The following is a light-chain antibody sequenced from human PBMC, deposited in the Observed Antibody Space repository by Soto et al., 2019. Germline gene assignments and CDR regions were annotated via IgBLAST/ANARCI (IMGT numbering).Light chain of an antibody. V-gene: IGLV1-47*01. J-gene: IGLJ2*01. CDR2: RSD. CDR3: ATWDDTLSGVV. CDR1: SSNIGTNY. Sequence: QSVLTQPPSASGTPGQRVTISCSGSSSNIGTNYVYWYQQLPGMAPKLLIYRSDQRPSGVPDQLSGSKSGTSASLAISGLRSEDEADYYCATWDDTLSGVVFGGGTKLTVL.